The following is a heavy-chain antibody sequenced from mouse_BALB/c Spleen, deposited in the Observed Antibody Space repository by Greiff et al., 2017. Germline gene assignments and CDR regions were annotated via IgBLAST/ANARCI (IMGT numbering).Heavy chain of an antibody. V-gene: IGHV1-14*01. CDR1: GYTFTSYV. CDR2: INPYNDGT. Sequence: EVKLVESGPELVKPGASVKMSCKASGYTFTSYVMHWVKQKPGQGLEWIGYINPYNDGTKYNEKFKGKATLTSDKSSSTAYMELSSLTSEDSAVYYCAREGYYGSSYAMDYWGQGTSVTVSS. J-gene: IGHJ4*01. D-gene: IGHD1-1*01. CDR3: AREGYYGSSYAMDY.